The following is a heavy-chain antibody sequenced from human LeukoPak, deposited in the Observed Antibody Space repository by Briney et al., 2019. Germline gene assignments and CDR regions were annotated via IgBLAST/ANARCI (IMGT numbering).Heavy chain of an antibody. CDR2: ISAYNGNT. CDR3: ARVQAAAGPVDY. J-gene: IGHJ4*02. Sequence: ASVKVSCKASGYTXTSYGISWVRQAPGXXLXWMGWISAYNGNTNYAQKLQGRVTMTTDTSTSTAYMELRSLRSDDTAVYYCARVQAAAGPVDYWGQGTLVTVSS. V-gene: IGHV1-18*01. D-gene: IGHD6-13*01. CDR1: GYTXTSYG.